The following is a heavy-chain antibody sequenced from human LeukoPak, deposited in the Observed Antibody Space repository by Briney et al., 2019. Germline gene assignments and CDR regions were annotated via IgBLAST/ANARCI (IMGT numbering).Heavy chain of an antibody. Sequence: GGSLRLSCAASGFTVSSNYMSWVRQAPGKGLEWVSVIYSGGSTYYADSVKGRFTISRDNSKNTLYLQMNSLRAEDTAVYYCARGRYYYDSSGYPLYYFDFWGQGTLVTVSS. CDR2: IYSGGST. CDR3: ARGRYYYDSSGYPLYYFDF. D-gene: IGHD3-22*01. J-gene: IGHJ4*02. CDR1: GFTVSSNY. V-gene: IGHV3-53*01.